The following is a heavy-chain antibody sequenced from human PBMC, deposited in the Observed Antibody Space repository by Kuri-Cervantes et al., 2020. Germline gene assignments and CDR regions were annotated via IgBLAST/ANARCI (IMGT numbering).Heavy chain of an antibody. CDR3: RYTIAAAGPVFDY. CDR1: GFTFSGSA. Sequence: GSLRLSCAASGFTFSGSAMHWVRQASGKGLEWVGRIRSKANSYATAYAASVKGRFTISRDDSKNTAYLQMNSLKTEDTAVYYCRYTIAAAGPVFDYWGQGTLVTVSS. V-gene: IGHV3-73*01. CDR2: IRSKANSYAT. J-gene: IGHJ4*02. D-gene: IGHD6-13*01.